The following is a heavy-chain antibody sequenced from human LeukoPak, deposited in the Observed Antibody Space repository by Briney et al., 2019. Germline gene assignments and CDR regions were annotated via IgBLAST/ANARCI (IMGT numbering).Heavy chain of an antibody. CDR1: GFTFSSYA. J-gene: IGHJ4*02. CDR2: ISGSGTNT. Sequence: GGSLRLSCAASGFTFSSYAMTWVRQAPGKGLEWVSVISGSGTNTDYADSVKGRFTISRDNSKNTLYLQMNSLRAKDTAVYYCAKSFGPVIAAAGTGADWGQGTLVTVSS. V-gene: IGHV3-23*01. CDR3: AKSFGPVIAAAGTGAD. D-gene: IGHD6-13*01.